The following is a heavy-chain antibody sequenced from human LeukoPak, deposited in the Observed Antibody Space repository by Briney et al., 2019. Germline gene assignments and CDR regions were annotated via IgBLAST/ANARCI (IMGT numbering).Heavy chain of an antibody. Sequence: SESLSLTCTVSGGSITPYYWSWVRQRPGKGLECIGYIYYSGSTNYNPSLNTRVTISVDTSRTQFSLNLNSVTASDTAVYYCARHSPVYYDFDYWGQGTLVTVS. CDR2: IYYSGST. J-gene: IGHJ4*02. V-gene: IGHV4-59*08. D-gene: IGHD3-10*01. CDR1: GGSITPYY. CDR3: ARHSPVYYDFDY.